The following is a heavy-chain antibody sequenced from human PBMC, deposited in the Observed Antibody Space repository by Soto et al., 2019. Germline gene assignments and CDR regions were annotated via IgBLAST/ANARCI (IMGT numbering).Heavy chain of an antibody. CDR3: ARQFDSDSSGYFYAY. V-gene: IGHV1-69*01. CDR2: IIPIFATA. D-gene: IGHD3-22*01. CDR1: GGTFSTNT. J-gene: IGHJ4*02. Sequence: QVQLVQSGAEVKKPGSSVKVSCKASGGTFSTNTFSWVRQAPGQGLEWMGGIIPIFATANYAQKFQGRLSITADESTSTIYMALSSLRSEDTAVYYCARQFDSDSSGYFYAYWGQGTLDTVSS.